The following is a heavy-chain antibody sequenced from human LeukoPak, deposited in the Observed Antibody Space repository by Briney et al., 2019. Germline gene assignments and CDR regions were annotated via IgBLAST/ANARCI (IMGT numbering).Heavy chain of an antibody. Sequence: GGSLRLSCAASGFAFSDYVMNWVRQAPGKGREWFSAISASGGSTYYANSVKGRFTISRDNSKNTLYLQMNSLRADDTAVYYCAKVGYYYGSGSYCLDYWGQGTLATVSS. CDR2: ISASGGST. CDR1: GFAFSDYV. D-gene: IGHD3-10*01. J-gene: IGHJ4*02. V-gene: IGHV3-23*01. CDR3: AKVGYYYGSGSYCLDY.